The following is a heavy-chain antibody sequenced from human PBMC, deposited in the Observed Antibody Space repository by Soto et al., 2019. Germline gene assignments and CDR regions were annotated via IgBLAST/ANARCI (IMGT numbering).Heavy chain of an antibody. CDR2: ISGSGASA. Sequence: EVQLLESGGGLVQPGGSLRLSCAASEFSFGGYAMSWVRQAPGKGLEWVSSISGSGASAFYAASVRGRFTISRDNTGNTVSLQMNSLRAEDTALYYCAKGSRGYTTYYVDYWGQGTRITVSS. V-gene: IGHV3-23*01. CDR3: AKGSRGYTTYYVDY. J-gene: IGHJ4*02. D-gene: IGHD5-18*01. CDR1: EFSFGGYA.